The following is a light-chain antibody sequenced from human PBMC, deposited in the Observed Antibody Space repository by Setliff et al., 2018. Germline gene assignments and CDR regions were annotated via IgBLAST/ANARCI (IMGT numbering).Light chain of an antibody. CDR2: EVT. Sequence: QSALTQPAAVSGSPGQSITISCAGTSSDVGGYNYVSWYQQHPGKAPKLMIYEVTKRPSGVSDRFSGSKFGNTASLTISGLQAEDEADYYCLSYTSKTTHALFAGGTKVTVL. CDR1: SSDVGGYNY. V-gene: IGLV2-14*03. J-gene: IGLJ2*01. CDR3: LSYTSKTTHAL.